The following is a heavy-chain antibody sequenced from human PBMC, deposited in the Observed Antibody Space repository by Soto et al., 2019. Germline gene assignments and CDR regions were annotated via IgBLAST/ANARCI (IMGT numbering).Heavy chain of an antibody. CDR1: GYIFTGYY. CDR2: IKPNSGGT. J-gene: IGHJ4*02. CDR3: AREVYYFDRSGHPDY. V-gene: IGHV1-2*02. Sequence: ASVKVSCKASGYIFTGYYIHWVRQAPRQGLEWMGWIKPNSGGTNYARKFKGRVTMTRDTSINTAYMELSRLTADDTAVYSCAREVYYFDRSGHPDYWGPGTLVTVSS. D-gene: IGHD3-22*01.